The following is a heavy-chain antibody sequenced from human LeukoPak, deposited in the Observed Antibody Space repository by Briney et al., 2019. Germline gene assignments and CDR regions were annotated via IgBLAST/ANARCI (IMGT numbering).Heavy chain of an antibody. J-gene: IGHJ5*02. Sequence: ASVKVSCKASGYTFTGYYMHWVRQAPGQGLEWMGWINPNSGGTNYAQEFQGRVTMTRDTSISTAYMELSRLRSDDTAVYYCARGGSGSYLSWLDPWGQGTLVTVSS. V-gene: IGHV1-2*02. CDR3: ARGGSGSYLSWLDP. D-gene: IGHD3-10*01. CDR2: INPNSGGT. CDR1: GYTFTGYY.